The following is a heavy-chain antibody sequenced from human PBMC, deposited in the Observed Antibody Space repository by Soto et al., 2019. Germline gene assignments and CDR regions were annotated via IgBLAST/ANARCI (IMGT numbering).Heavy chain of an antibody. CDR1: GFTFSNAW. CDR3: TTFDSSGYYDIYYYYGMDV. CDR2: IKSKTDGGTT. V-gene: IGHV3-15*01. D-gene: IGHD3-22*01. J-gene: IGHJ6*02. Sequence: PVGSLRLSCAASGFTFSNAWMSWVRQAPGKGLEWVGRIKSKTDGGTTDYAAPVKGRFTISRDDSKNTLYLQMNSLETEDTAVYYCTTFDSSGYYDIYYYYGMDVWGQGTTVTVSS.